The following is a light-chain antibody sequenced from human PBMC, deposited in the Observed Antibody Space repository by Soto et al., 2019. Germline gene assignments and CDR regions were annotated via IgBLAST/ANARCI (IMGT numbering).Light chain of an antibody. CDR3: AAWGDSMNGVV. V-gene: IGLV1-44*01. J-gene: IGLJ2*01. CDR1: FSNIGSNT. CDR2: SNN. Sequence: QSVLTQSASASGTPGQRVTISCSGTFSNIGSNTFTWYEQLPGTAPNLLIYSNNHRPSGGPDRLSATKCGTSASLAIRWLQSDEEADYSCAAWGDSMNGVVFGGGTKLTVL.